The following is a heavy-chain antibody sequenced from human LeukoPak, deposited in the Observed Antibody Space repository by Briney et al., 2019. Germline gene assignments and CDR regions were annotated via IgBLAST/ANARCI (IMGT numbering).Heavy chain of an antibody. CDR1: GYTFTGYY. CDR3: ARGEYDFWSGDDAFDI. V-gene: IGHV1-2*02. Sequence: GASVKVSCKASGYTFTGYYMHWVRQAPGQGLEWMGWINPNSGGTNYAQKFQGRVTMTRDTSISTAYMELSRLRSDDTAVYCCARGEYDFWSGDDAFDIWGQGTMVTVSS. CDR2: INPNSGGT. D-gene: IGHD3-3*01. J-gene: IGHJ3*02.